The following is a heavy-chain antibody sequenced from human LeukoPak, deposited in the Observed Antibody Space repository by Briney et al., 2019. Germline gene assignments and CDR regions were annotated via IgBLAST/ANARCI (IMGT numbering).Heavy chain of an antibody. CDR3: ARTDMGYYYYY. J-gene: IGHJ4*02. D-gene: IGHD3-22*01. Sequence: SETLSLTCTVSGVSISPYYWSWIRQPAGKGLEWIGRISTSGTTNYNPSLESRVTMSVDTSKNQFSLKLNSVTAADTAVYYCARTDMGYYYYYWGQGTLVTVSS. CDR2: ISTSGTT. V-gene: IGHV4-4*07. CDR1: GVSISPYY.